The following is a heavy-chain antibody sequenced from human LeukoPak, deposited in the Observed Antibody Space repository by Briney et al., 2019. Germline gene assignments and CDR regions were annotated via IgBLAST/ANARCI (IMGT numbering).Heavy chain of an antibody. D-gene: IGHD3-9*01. J-gene: IGHJ4*02. V-gene: IGHV4-39*01. CDR3: TRLSKGRYFDYIFDY. Sequence: PSETLSLTCTVSGASVSGSDSNGGWVRQPPGKGLEWIGNGYYSGSTSYNPSLKSRVTMSVHTSKNQFSLKMTSVTAADTAVYYCTRLSKGRYFDYIFDYWGQGTLVTVSS. CDR1: GASVSGSDSN. CDR2: GYYSGST.